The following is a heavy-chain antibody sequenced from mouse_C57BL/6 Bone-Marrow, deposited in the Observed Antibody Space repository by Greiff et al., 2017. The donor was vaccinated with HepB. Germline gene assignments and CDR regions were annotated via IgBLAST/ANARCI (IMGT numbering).Heavy chain of an antibody. J-gene: IGHJ1*03. CDR2: IDPNSGGT. D-gene: IGHD2-3*01. V-gene: IGHV1-72*01. CDR3: ARWRDGYFLYWYFDV. Sequence: VQLQQPGAELVKPGASVKLSCKASGYTFTSYWMHWVKQRPGRGLEWIGRIDPNSGGTKYNEKFKSKATLTVDKPSSTAYMQLSSLTSEDSAIYYCARWRDGYFLYWYFDVWGTGTTVTVSS. CDR1: GYTFTSYW.